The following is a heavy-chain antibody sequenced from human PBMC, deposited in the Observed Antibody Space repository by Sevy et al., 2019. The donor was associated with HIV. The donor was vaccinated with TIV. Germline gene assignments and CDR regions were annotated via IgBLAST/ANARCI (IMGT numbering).Heavy chain of an antibody. J-gene: IGHJ2*01. CDR3: ARGGDGVVPSPIIGLGPWTKYWYFDL. CDR1: GGSFSGYS. D-gene: IGHD3-3*01. CDR2: VNHSGST. V-gene: IGHV4-34*01. Sequence: SETLSLTCAVSGGSFSGYSWDWIRQPPGKGPEWIGEVNHSGSTNYNPSLKSRVTISVDTSKNQFSLKLNFVTAADTAVYYCARGGDGVVPSPIIGLGPWTKYWYFDLWGRGTLVTVSS.